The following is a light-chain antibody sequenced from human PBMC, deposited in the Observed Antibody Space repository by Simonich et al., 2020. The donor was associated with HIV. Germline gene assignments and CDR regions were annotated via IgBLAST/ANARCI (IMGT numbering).Light chain of an antibody. CDR3: QQMKT. CDR1: QGVSSH. V-gene: IGKV3-11*01. Sequence: EIVMTQSPATLSVSPGERATLSCRASQGVSSHLAWYQQKPGQAPMLLIQDVSNRATGIPARFSGSGSGTDFTLTISSLESEDFAVYYCQQMKTFGQGTKVEIK. J-gene: IGKJ1*01. CDR2: DVS.